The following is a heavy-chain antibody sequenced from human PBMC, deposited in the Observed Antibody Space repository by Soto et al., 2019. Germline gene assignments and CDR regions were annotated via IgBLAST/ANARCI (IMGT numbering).Heavy chain of an antibody. V-gene: IGHV1-24*01. CDR2: FDPEDGET. CDR1: GYTLTELS. CDR3: ATVNVAPMIVVVINDRTNYYFDY. D-gene: IGHD3-22*01. J-gene: IGHJ4*02. Sequence: GASVKVSCKVSGYTLTELSMHWVRQAPGKGLEWMGGFDPEDGETIYAQKFQGRVTMTEDTSTDTAYMELSSLRSEDTAVYYCATVNVAPMIVVVINDRTNYYFDYWGQGTLVTVSS.